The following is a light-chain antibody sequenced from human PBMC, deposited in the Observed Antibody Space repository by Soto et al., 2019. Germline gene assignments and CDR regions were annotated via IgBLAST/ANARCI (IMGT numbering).Light chain of an antibody. CDR3: SSWTSSSTYV. Sequence: QSALTQPASLSGSPGQSITISCTGTSSDVGGYNYVSWYQQYPGKAPKLMIYDVSNRPSGVSNRFSGSKSVNTASLTISGLQAEDEADYYCSSWTSSSTYVFGTGTKLTVL. V-gene: IGLV2-14*01. CDR1: SSDVGGYNY. J-gene: IGLJ1*01. CDR2: DVS.